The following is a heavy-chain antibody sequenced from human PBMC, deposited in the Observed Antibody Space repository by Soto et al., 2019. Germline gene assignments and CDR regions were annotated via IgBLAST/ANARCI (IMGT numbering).Heavy chain of an antibody. Sequence: EVQLLESGGGLIQPGGSLRLSCAASGFTFSSFAMTWVRQAPGKGLQWISSISDGPDGAYYADSVKGRFTISRDNSKNTLSLQMDSLRPDDTALYYCAKGGIGIAPGLDSWGQGTLVTVSS. CDR3: AKGGIGIAPGLDS. V-gene: IGHV3-23*01. CDR1: GFTFSSFA. D-gene: IGHD2-21*01. CDR2: ISDGPDGA. J-gene: IGHJ4*02.